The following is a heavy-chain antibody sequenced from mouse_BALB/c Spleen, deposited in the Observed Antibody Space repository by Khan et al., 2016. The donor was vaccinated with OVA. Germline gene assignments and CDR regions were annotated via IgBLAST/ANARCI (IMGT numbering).Heavy chain of an antibody. Sequence: VQLQQSGAELAKPGASVKMSCKASGYTFTTYWLHWVKQRPGQGLEWIGYINPTSGYTDYNEKFKDKATLSADKSSSTAYMQLSSLTSEDSAVYYCTRDRIAYWGQGPTLTVSS. J-gene: IGHJ2*01. CDR2: INPTSGYT. CDR3: TRDRIAY. V-gene: IGHV1-7*01. CDR1: GYTFTTYW.